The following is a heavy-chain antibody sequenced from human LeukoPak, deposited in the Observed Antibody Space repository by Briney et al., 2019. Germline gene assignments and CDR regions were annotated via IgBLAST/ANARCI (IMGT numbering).Heavy chain of an antibody. D-gene: IGHD3-3*01. Sequence: PSETLSLTCTVSGVSIRSYYWSWLRQPPGKGLEWFGYIYYSGSNNYNPSLKRRVTISVDTSKNQFSLKLSSVTAADTAVYYCARDGRVRSHYYYYGMYVWGKGATVTVSS. V-gene: IGHV4-59*01. J-gene: IGHJ6*04. CDR2: IYYSGSN. CDR3: ARDGRVRSHYYYYGMYV. CDR1: GVSIRSYY.